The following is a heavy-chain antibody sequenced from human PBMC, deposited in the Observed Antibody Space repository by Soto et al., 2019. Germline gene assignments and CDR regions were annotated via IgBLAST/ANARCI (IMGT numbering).Heavy chain of an antibody. V-gene: IGHV3-21*01. D-gene: IGHD2-21*01. Sequence: EVQLVESGGGLVKPGGSLRLSCAASGFTFSSYSMNWVRQAPGKGLEWVSSISSSSSYIYYADSVKGRFTISRDNAKNPLYLQMNSLRAEDTAVYYCARSPRHIVDIQFDYWGQGTLVTVSS. J-gene: IGHJ4*02. CDR2: ISSSSSYI. CDR1: GFTFSSYS. CDR3: ARSPRHIVDIQFDY.